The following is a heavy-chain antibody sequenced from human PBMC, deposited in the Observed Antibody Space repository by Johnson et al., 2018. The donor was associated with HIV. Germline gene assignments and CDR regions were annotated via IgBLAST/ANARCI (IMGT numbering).Heavy chain of an antibody. Sequence: VQLVESGGVVVQPGGSLRLSCETSRFTFDDYGMSWVRQAPGKGLEWVSVIYSGGSTYYADSVKGRFTISRDKSKNTLNLQMNSLSAGDTAVYLCERIRVAVITEVGAVDMWGQGTMVTVSS. CDR1: RFTFDDYG. V-gene: IGHV3-66*02. CDR3: ERIRVAVITEVGAVDM. D-gene: IGHD3-22*01. CDR2: IYSGGST. J-gene: IGHJ3*02.